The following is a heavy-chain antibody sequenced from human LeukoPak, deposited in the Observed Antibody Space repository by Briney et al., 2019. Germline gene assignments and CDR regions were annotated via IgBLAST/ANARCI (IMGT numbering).Heavy chain of an antibody. CDR3: AQPGITVAGNSPNYYFMDV. D-gene: IGHD6-19*01. V-gene: IGHV3-23*01. CDR1: GFTFSSYA. CDR2: ISDSGGGT. Sequence: GGSLRLSCAASGFTFSSYAMTWVRQAPGKGLEWVATISDSGGGTYYADSVKGRFTISRDNSENTLYPQMNSLRAEDTAVYYCAQPGITVAGNSPNYYFMDVWGKGATVTVSS. J-gene: IGHJ6*03.